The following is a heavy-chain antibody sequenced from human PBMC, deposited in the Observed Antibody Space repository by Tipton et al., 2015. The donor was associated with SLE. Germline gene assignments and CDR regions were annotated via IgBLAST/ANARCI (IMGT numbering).Heavy chain of an antibody. CDR2: INHSGST. CDR1: GGSFSGYY. D-gene: IGHD3-3*01. Sequence: TLSLTCAVYGGSFSGYYWSWIRQPPGKGLEWIGEINHSGSTNYNPSLKSRVTISVDTSKNQFSLKLSSVTAADTAVYYCARERPGGHYDFWSGYSCFDYWGQGTLVTVSS. V-gene: IGHV4-34*01. CDR3: ARERPGGHYDFWSGYSCFDY. J-gene: IGHJ4*02.